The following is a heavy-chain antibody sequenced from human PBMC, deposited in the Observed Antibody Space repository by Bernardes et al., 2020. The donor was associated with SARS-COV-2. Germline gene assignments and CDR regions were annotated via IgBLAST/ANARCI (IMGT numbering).Heavy chain of an antibody. Sequence: GSLSLSCAASGFTFSSYAMSWVRQAPGQGLEWVSAISGSGGSTYYADSVKGRFTISRDNSKNTLYLQMNSLRAEDTAVYYCAAHRSLTMIVVAFDYWGQGTLVTVSS. CDR2: ISGSGGST. CDR3: AAHRSLTMIVVAFDY. V-gene: IGHV3-23*01. CDR1: GFTFSSYA. D-gene: IGHD3-22*01. J-gene: IGHJ4*02.